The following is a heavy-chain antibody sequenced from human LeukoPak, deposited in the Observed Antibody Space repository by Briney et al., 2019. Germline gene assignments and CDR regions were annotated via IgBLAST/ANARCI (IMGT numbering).Heavy chain of an antibody. J-gene: IGHJ6*03. V-gene: IGHV4-39*07. CDR3: TRAASSGPLFTYHMDV. CDR2: IYYSGST. D-gene: IGHD3-22*01. Sequence: SETLSLTCTVSGGSISSNTYYWGWIRQPPGKGLEWIGSIYYSGSTNYNPSLKSRVTISVDKSKNQFSLKLSSVTAADTAVYYCTRAASSGPLFTYHMDVWGKGTTVTVSS. CDR1: GGSISSNTYY.